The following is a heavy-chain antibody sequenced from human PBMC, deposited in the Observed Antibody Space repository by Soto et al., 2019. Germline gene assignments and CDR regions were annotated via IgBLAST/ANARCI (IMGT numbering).Heavy chain of an antibody. CDR3: AHRGQLVEGDNWFDP. Sequence: QITLKESGPTLVKPTQTLTLTCTFSGFSLSTSGVGVGWIRQPPGKALEWLALIYWNDDKRYSPSLKSRLTITKDTSKNQVVLTMTNMDPVDTATYYCAHRGQLVEGDNWFDPWGQGTLVTVSS. V-gene: IGHV2-5*01. D-gene: IGHD6-6*01. J-gene: IGHJ5*02. CDR1: GFSLSTSGVG. CDR2: IYWNDDK.